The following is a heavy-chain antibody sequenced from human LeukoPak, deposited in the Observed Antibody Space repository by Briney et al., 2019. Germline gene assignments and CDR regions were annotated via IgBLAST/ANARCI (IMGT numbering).Heavy chain of an antibody. J-gene: IGHJ4*02. CDR1: GGSISTYY. V-gene: IGHV4-59*08. Sequence: SETLSLTCTVSGGSISTYYWSGIRQPPGKGLEWIGYISDSGSTNYNPSLKSRVTISVDTSKNQFSLKLRSVTAADTAVYYCARHEEAAGDFDYWGQGTLVTVSS. D-gene: IGHD1-14*01. CDR3: ARHEEAAGDFDY. CDR2: ISDSGST.